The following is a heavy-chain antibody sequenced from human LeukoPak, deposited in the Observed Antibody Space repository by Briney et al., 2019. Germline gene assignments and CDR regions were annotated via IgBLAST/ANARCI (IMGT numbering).Heavy chain of an antibody. CDR3: ALVVITSDYFDY. CDR2: IYHSGST. CDR1: GYSISSGYY. D-gene: IGHD3-22*01. Sequence: PSETLSLTCTVSGYSISSGYYWGWIRQPPGKGLEWIGSIYHSGSTYYNPSLKSRVTISVDTSKNQFSLKLSSVTAADTAVYYCALVVITSDYFDYWGQGTLVTVSS. V-gene: IGHV4-38-2*02. J-gene: IGHJ4*02.